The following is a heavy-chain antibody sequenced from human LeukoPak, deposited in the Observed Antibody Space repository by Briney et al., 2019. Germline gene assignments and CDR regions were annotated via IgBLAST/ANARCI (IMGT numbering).Heavy chain of an antibody. J-gene: IGHJ4*02. CDR2: INHSGST. CDR3: ARVPRAVAGTGGSYFDY. Sequence: SETLSLTCAVYGGSFSCYYWSWIRQPPGKGLEWIGEINHSGSTNYNSSLKSRVTISVDTSKNQFSLKLSSVTAADTAVYYCARVPRAVAGTGGSYFDYWDQGTLVTVSS. D-gene: IGHD6-19*01. CDR1: GGSFSCYY. V-gene: IGHV4-34*01.